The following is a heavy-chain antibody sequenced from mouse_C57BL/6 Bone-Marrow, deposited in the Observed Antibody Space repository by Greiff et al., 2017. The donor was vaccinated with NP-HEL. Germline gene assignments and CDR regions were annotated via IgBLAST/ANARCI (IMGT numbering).Heavy chain of an antibody. CDR2: INPNNGGT. CDR1: GYTFTDYY. J-gene: IGHJ2*01. D-gene: IGHD5-1*01. V-gene: IGHV1-26*01. CDR3: ANLRYFDY. Sequence: VQLHQSGPELVKPGASVKISCKASGYTFTDYYMNWVKPSHGQSLEWIGDINPNNGGTSYNQKFKGKATLTVDKSSSTAYMELRSLTSEDSAVYYCANLRYFDYWGQGTTLTVSS.